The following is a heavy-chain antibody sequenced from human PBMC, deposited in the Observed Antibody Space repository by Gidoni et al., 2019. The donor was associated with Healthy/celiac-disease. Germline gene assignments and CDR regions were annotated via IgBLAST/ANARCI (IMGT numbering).Heavy chain of an antibody. J-gene: IGHJ6*02. CDR1: GFTFSSYS. CDR3: ARAGLGYDIGYYRSDGVDYYGMDV. D-gene: IGHD3-3*01. Sequence: EVQLVESGGGLVKPGGSLRLSCAASGFTFSSYSMNWVRQAPGKGLEWVSSISSSSSYIYYADSVKGRFTISRDNAKNSLYLQMNSLRAEDTAVYYCARAGLGYDIGYYRSDGVDYYGMDVWGQGTTVTVSS. V-gene: IGHV3-21*01. CDR2: ISSSSSYI.